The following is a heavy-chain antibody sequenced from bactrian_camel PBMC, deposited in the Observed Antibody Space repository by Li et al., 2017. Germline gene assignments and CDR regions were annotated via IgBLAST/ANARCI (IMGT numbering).Heavy chain of an antibody. Sequence: VQLVESGGGSVQAGGSLRLSCAASGYSFSRHCMGWFRQGSGKEREGVAGLYSGGVGSYYADSVKGRFTISQDNAKNMVYLQMNSLKPEDTGMYYCAADCMGITAPTSRYEYNYWGQGTQVTVS. V-gene: IGHV3S40*01. CDR1: GYSFSRHC. D-gene: IGHD3*01. CDR3: AADCMGITAPTSRYEYNY. J-gene: IGHJ4*01. CDR2: LYSGGVGS.